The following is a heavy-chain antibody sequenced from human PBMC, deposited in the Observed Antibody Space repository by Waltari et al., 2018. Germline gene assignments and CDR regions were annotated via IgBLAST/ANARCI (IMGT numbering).Heavy chain of an antibody. CDR3: AKDGYGYFYYGIDV. Sequence: QVQLVESGGGVVKPGRSLRLSCAASGFPFSFHGMHWVRQAPGKGLEWVAVISNDGNNKYYADSVKGRFTISRDNSRNTLILQMNSLRVEDTAVYFCAKDGYGYFYYGIDVWGQGTTVAVSS. CDR2: ISNDGNNK. D-gene: IGHD2-21*02. CDR1: GFPFSFHG. J-gene: IGHJ6*02. V-gene: IGHV3-30*18.